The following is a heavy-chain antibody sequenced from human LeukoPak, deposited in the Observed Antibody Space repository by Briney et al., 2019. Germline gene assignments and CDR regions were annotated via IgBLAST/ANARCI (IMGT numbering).Heavy chain of an antibody. CDR1: GGSISSGDYY. V-gene: IGHV4-30-4*08. CDR2: IYYSGST. D-gene: IGHD6-13*01. J-gene: IGHJ3*02. CDR3: ARDQAGTSAFDI. Sequence: SQTLSLTCTVSGGSISSGDYYWSWIRQPPGKGLEWIGYIYYSGSTYYNLSLKSRVTISVDTSKNQFSLKLSSVTAADTAVYYCARDQAGTSAFDIWGQGTMVTVSS.